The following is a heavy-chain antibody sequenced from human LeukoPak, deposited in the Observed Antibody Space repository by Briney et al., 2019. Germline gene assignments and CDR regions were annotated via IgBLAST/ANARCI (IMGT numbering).Heavy chain of an antibody. Sequence: ASVKVSCKASGYTFTSYYMHWVRQAPGQGLEWMGIINPSGGSTSYAQKFQGRVTMTRDMSTSTVYMELSSLRSEDTAVYYCARGVGSDSGSGYFDYWGQGTLVTVSS. CDR3: ARGVGSDSGSGYFDY. V-gene: IGHV1-46*01. CDR2: INPSGGST. J-gene: IGHJ4*02. D-gene: IGHD6-6*01. CDR1: GYTFTSYY.